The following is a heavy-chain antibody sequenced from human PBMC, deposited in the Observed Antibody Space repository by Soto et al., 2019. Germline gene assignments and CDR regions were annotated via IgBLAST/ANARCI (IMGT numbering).Heavy chain of an antibody. CDR3: AWGDGTWRYVFDY. J-gene: IGHJ4*02. D-gene: IGHD2-21*02. Sequence: ETLSLTCTVSGGSISSSNYYWGWIRQPPGKGLEWIGSIYYSGSTYYNPSLKSRVTISVDTSKNQFSLKVSSVTAADTAIYYCAWGDGTWRYVFDYCGQGSLVTVSA. CDR1: GGSISSSNYY. CDR2: IYYSGST. V-gene: IGHV4-39*07.